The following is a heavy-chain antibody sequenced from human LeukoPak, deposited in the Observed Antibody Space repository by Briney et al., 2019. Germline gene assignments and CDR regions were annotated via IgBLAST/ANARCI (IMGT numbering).Heavy chain of an antibody. V-gene: IGHV1-2*07. CDR1: GYTFTGYY. Sequence: ASVNVSCKASGYTFTGYYMHWVRQAPGQGLEWMGWINPNSGDTNYAHKFQGRLTMTRDTSINTAYVELSGLRSDDTAVYYCARERGAYYYDSSGATRPHAFDIWGQGTMVTVSS. CDR2: INPNSGDT. D-gene: IGHD3-22*01. CDR3: ARERGAYYYDSSGATRPHAFDI. J-gene: IGHJ3*02.